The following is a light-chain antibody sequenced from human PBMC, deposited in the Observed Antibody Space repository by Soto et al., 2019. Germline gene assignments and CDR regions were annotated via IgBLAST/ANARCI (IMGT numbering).Light chain of an antibody. CDR3: QQPSNWPFT. Sequence: EIVLTQSPATLSLSPGERATLSCRASQSVSSYLAWYQQKPGQAPRLLIYDASNRATGIPARFSGSGSGTDFTLTISSLEPEDFAVYYCQQPSNWPFTFGPGNKVDIK. V-gene: IGKV3-11*01. CDR2: DAS. CDR1: QSVSSY. J-gene: IGKJ3*01.